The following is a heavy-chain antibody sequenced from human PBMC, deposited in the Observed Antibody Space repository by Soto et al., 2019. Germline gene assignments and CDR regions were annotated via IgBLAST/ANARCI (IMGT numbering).Heavy chain of an antibody. J-gene: IGHJ6*02. Sequence: GASVKVSCKASGGTFSSYAISWVRQAPGQGLEWMGGIIPIFGTANYAQKFQGRVTITADKSTSTAYMELSSLRSEDTAVYYCARPGTFGVVPKGSPYYYYGMDVWGQGTTVTVSS. V-gene: IGHV1-69*06. CDR2: IIPIFGTA. D-gene: IGHD3-3*01. CDR1: GGTFSSYA. CDR3: ARPGTFGVVPKGSPYYYYGMDV.